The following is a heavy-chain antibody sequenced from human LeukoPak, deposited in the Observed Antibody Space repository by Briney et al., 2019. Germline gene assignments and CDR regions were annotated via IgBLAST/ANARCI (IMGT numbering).Heavy chain of an antibody. D-gene: IGHD2-15*01. CDR3: VGGLIAASGN. J-gene: IGHJ4*02. CDR2: IKQNGSEK. Sequence: GGSLRLSCAASGFTFSNYWMHWVRQAPGKGLEWVANIKQNGSEKYYVDAVKGRFTISRDNLKNSVYLQMNSLRVEDTAMYYCVGGLIAASGNWGQGTLDTVSS. V-gene: IGHV3-7*03. CDR1: GFTFSNYW.